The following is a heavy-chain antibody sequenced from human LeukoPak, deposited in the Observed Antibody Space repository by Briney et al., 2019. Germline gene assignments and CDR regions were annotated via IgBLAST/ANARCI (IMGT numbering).Heavy chain of an antibody. CDR2: VSNSGGST. J-gene: IGHJ4*02. V-gene: IGHV3-23*01. CDR1: GFTFGSSA. Sequence: GGSLRLSCAASGFTFGSSAMSWVRQAPGKGLEWVSAVSNSGGSTFYADSVMGRFTISRDNSRNTLYLQMNSLRAEDTAEYYCARDRPYFDYWGQGTLVTVSS. CDR3: ARDRPYFDY.